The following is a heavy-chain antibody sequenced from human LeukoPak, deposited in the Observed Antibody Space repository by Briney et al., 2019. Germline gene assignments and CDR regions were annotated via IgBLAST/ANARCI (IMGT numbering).Heavy chain of an antibody. J-gene: IGHJ4*02. CDR3: ARAREAPANVFPDH. D-gene: IGHD2-15*01. CDR1: GFTFSRYW. Sequence: NPGWPLTLSCAASGFTFSRYWMTWVRQSPGKGLEWVANINQDGSEKYYGDSVTGRFTISRDNAENSLFLQMNSLRADDTGVYYCARAREAPANVFPDHWGQGVVVTVSS. V-gene: IGHV3-7*01. CDR2: INQDGSEK.